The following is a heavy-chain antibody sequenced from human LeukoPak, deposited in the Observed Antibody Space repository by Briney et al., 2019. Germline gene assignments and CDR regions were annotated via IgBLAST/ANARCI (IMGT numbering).Heavy chain of an antibody. V-gene: IGHV4-61*02. D-gene: IGHD3-22*01. CDR3: ARDFSYYYDSSGPFNWFDP. Sequence: SETLSLTCTVSGGSISSGSYYWSWIRQPAGKGLEWIGRIYTSRSTNYNPSLKSRVTISVDTSKNQFSLKLSSVTAADTAVYYCARDFSYYYDSSGPFNWFDPWGQGTLVTVSS. CDR2: IYTSRST. CDR1: GGSISSGSYY. J-gene: IGHJ5*02.